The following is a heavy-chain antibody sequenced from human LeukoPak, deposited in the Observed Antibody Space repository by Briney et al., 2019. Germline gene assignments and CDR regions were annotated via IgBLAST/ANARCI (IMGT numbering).Heavy chain of an antibody. D-gene: IGHD3-10*01. CDR3: GRVRYYGSGSYYYFDY. CDR1: GGTFSSYA. CDR2: IIPIFGTA. V-gene: IGHV1-69*13. Sequence: SVKVSCKASGGTFSSYAISWVRQAPGQGLEWVGGIIPIFGTANYAQKFQGRVTITADESTSTAYMELSSLRSEDTAVYYCGRVRYYGSGSYYYFDYWGQGTLVTVSS. J-gene: IGHJ4*02.